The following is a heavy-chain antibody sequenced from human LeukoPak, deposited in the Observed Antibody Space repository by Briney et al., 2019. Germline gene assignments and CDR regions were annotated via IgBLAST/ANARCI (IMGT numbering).Heavy chain of an antibody. D-gene: IGHD1-7*01. Sequence: SETLSLTCAVYGGSFSGYYWSWIRQPPGKGLEWIGEINHSGSTNYNPSLKSRVTISVDTSKNQFSLKLSSVTAADTAAYYCAARELELRWFDPWGQGTLVTVSS. CDR3: AARELELRWFDP. CDR2: INHSGST. CDR1: GGSFSGYY. J-gene: IGHJ5*02. V-gene: IGHV4-34*01.